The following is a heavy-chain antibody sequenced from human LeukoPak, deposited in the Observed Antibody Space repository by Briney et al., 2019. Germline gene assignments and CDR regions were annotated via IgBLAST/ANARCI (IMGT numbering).Heavy chain of an antibody. D-gene: IGHD6-6*01. CDR3: ARVPYVAARQPAYYFDY. Sequence: SETLSLTCTVSGGSIGSYYWNWIRQPPGKGLEWIGYVSYSGSTNYNPSLKSRVTISVDTSKNQFSLKLSSVTAADTAVYYCARVPYVAARQPAYYFDYWGQGTLVTVSS. J-gene: IGHJ4*02. V-gene: IGHV4-59*12. CDR2: VSYSGST. CDR1: GGSIGSYY.